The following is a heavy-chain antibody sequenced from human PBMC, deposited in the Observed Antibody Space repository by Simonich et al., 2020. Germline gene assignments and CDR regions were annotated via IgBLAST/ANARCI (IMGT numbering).Heavy chain of an antibody. Sequence: QVQLVQSGAEVKKPGSSVKVSCKASGGTFSSYAISWVRQAPGQGLEWIGGISPNLGIENYEQKFKGRVTITADKSTSTAYMELSSLRSEDTAVYYCARTNTMRELDTMVRGVDYFDYWGQGTLVTVSS. J-gene: IGHJ4*02. CDR3: ARTNTMRELDTMVRGVDYFDY. V-gene: IGHV1-69*09. CDR1: GGTFSSYA. CDR2: ISPNLGIE. D-gene: IGHD3-10*01.